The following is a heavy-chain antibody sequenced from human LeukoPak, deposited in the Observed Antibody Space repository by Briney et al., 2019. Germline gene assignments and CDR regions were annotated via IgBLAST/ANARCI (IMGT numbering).Heavy chain of an antibody. D-gene: IGHD6-19*01. J-gene: IGHJ3*02. CDR3: ARYSSGWSPVRDAFDI. Sequence: PSETLSLTCAVSGGSISSGSYYWSWIRQPAGKGLEWIGRIYTSGSTNYNPSLKSRVTISVDTSKNQFSLKLSSVTAADTAVYYCARYSSGWSPVRDAFDIWGQGTMVTVSS. V-gene: IGHV4-61*02. CDR2: IYTSGST. CDR1: GGSISSGSYY.